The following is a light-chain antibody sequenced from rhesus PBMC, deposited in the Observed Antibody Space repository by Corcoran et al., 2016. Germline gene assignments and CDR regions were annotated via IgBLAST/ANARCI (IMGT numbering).Light chain of an antibody. J-gene: IGKJ2*01. Sequence: DIQMTQSPSSLSASVGDRVTITCRASQGISDYLNWYQQKPGKTPKRLIYAASSLESGVPSRFCCSGSGTDFTLTISSLQPEDFAAYYCLQGYSTPYSFGQGTKVEIK. CDR1: QGISDY. V-gene: IGKV1-36*02. CDR3: LQGYSTPYS. CDR2: AAS.